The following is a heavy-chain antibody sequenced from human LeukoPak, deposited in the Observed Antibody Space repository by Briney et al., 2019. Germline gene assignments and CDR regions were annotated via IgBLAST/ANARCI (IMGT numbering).Heavy chain of an antibody. CDR2: INHSGST. CDR3: ASIAAAGTGAFDI. V-gene: IGHV4-34*01. Sequence: PSETLSLTCAVYGGSFSGYYWSWIRQPPGKGLEWIGEINHSGSTNYNPSLKSRVTISVDTSKNQFSLKLSSVTAADTAVYYCASIAAAGTGAFDIWGQGTMVTVSS. D-gene: IGHD6-13*01. CDR1: GGSFSGYY. J-gene: IGHJ3*02.